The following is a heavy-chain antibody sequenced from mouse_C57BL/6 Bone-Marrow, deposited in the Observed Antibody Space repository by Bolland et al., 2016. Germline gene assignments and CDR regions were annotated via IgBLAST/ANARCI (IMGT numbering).Heavy chain of an antibody. CDR2: IYPGDGDT. V-gene: IGHV1-82*01. CDR3: ARVVWGAY. D-gene: IGHD1-1*02. J-gene: IGHJ3*01. Sequence: GRIYPGDGDTNYNGKFKGKATLTADKSSRTAYMQLSSLTSEDSAVYFCARVVWGAYWGQGTLV.